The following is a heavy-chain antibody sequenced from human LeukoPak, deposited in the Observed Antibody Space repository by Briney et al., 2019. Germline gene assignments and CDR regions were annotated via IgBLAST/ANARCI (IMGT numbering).Heavy chain of an antibody. CDR2: IYYSGST. CDR3: ATALPNYYDSSGYYFYFDY. Sequence: SETLSLTCTVSGGSISSSSYYWGWIRQPPGKGLEWIGSIYYSGSTYYNPSLKSRVTISVDTSKNQFSLKLSSVTAADTAVYYCATALPNYYDSSGYYFYFDYWGQGTLVTVSS. D-gene: IGHD3-22*01. V-gene: IGHV4-39*07. J-gene: IGHJ4*02. CDR1: GGSISSSSYY.